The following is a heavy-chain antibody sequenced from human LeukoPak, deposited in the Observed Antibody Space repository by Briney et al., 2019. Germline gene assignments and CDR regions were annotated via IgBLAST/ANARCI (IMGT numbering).Heavy chain of an antibody. D-gene: IGHD3-9*01. J-gene: IGHJ6*03. CDR1: GFTFSSYSMN. Sequence: GSLRLSCAASGFTFSSYSMNWVRQAPGKGLEWIGSIYYTGSTYYNPSFKSRITISVDTSKNQFSLKVISVTAADTAVYYCARFLAGTRHFHFYYYMDVWGKGTTVTISS. V-gene: IGHV4-59*05. CDR3: ARFLAGTRHFHFYYYMDV. CDR2: IYYTGST.